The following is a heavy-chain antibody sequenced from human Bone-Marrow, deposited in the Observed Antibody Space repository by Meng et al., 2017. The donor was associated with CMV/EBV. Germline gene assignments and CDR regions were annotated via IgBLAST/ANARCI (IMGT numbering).Heavy chain of an antibody. D-gene: IGHD1-26*01. Sequence: GESLKISCAASGFTFNNYAIHWVRQAPGKGLEWVAFIRYDGSNKYYADSVKGRFTISRDNSKNTLYLQMNSLRAEDTAVYYCASIVGAAGYYFRVPHDYWGQGTLVTVSS. CDR1: GFTFNNYA. V-gene: IGHV3-30*02. CDR3: ASIVGAAGYYFRVPHDY. CDR2: IRYDGSNK. J-gene: IGHJ4*02.